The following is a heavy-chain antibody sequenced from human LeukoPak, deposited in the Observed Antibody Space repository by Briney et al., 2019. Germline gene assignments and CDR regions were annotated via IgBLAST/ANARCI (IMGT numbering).Heavy chain of an antibody. V-gene: IGHV3-7*01. D-gene: IGHD1-7*01. J-gene: IGHJ4*02. CDR2: INQDGSEK. CDR1: GFTFRIYW. Sequence: GGSLRLSCEVSGFTFRIYWMSWVRQAPGKGPEWVANINQDGSEKYYVDSVKGRFTVSRDNAENSLYLQLNSLRADDTAVYFCARAPDAGTTDYWGQGTLVTVSS. CDR3: ARAPDAGTTDY.